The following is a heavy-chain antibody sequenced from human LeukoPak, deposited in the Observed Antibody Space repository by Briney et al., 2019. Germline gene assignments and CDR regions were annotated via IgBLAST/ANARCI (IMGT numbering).Heavy chain of an antibody. Sequence: SETLSLTCTVSGGSISSYYWSWIRQPAGKGLEWIGRIYTSGSTNYNPSLESRVTISVDRSKNQYSLKLNSVTPADTAVYYCARYLSRGQWRVYFDIWGQGTQVTVSS. V-gene: IGHV4-4*07. CDR3: ARYLSRGQWRVYFDI. CDR2: IYTSGST. J-gene: IGHJ4*02. D-gene: IGHD6-19*01. CDR1: GGSISSYY.